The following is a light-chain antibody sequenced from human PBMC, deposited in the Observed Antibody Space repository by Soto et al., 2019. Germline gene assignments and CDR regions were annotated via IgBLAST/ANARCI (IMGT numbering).Light chain of an antibody. V-gene: IGLV2-8*01. CDR3: SSYAGSNNLL. Sequence: QSALTQPPSASGSPGQSVTISCTGTSSDVGGYNYVSWYQQHPGKAPKLMIYEVNKRPSGVPDRFSGSKSGNTASLTVSGLQPEDEADYYCSSYAGSNNLLFGGGTKLTVL. CDR1: SSDVGGYNY. CDR2: EVN. J-gene: IGLJ2*01.